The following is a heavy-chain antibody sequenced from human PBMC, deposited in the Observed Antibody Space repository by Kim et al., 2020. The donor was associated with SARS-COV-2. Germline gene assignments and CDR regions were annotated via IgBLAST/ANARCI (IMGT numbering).Heavy chain of an antibody. D-gene: IGHD7-27*01. CDR1: GFLFRSYG. J-gene: IGHJ4*02. CDR3: ARLSVAWGFDF. CDR2: IWASGDEK. V-gene: IGHV3-33*01. Sequence: GGSLRLSCVVSGFLFRSYGMHWVRQVPGKGLEWVAVIWASGDEKYYTDSVKGRFAVSRDNSKNTLYLEMNSLRVEDTAVYYCARLSVAWGFDFWGQGTLVSVSS.